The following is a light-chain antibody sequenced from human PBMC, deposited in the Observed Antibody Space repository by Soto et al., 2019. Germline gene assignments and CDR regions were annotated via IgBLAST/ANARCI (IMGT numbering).Light chain of an antibody. V-gene: IGKV3-20*01. CDR1: QSLGSRR. Sequence: EIVLTQSPGTLSLSPGERATLSCRASQSLGSRRLAWYQQRPGQPPRLLIHATSSRVTGIPDRFSGSGSGTDFTLTISRLEPEDFEVYFCELYGGSPLSFGPGTKVDVK. CDR2: ATS. J-gene: IGKJ3*01. CDR3: ELYGGSPLS.